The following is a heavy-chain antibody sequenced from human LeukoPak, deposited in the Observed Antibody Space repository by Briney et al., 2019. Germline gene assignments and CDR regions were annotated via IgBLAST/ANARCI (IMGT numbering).Heavy chain of an antibody. CDR2: FDPEDGET. J-gene: IGHJ5*02. CDR1: GYTLTELS. CDR3: ATVSTSGSLPVGWFDP. Sequence: ASVKVSCKVSGYTLTELSMHWVRQAPGKGLEWMGGFDPEDGETIYAQKFQGRVTMTEDTSTDTAYMELSSLRSEDTAVYYCATVSTSGSLPVGWFDPWGQGTLVTVSS. V-gene: IGHV1-24*01. D-gene: IGHD1-26*01.